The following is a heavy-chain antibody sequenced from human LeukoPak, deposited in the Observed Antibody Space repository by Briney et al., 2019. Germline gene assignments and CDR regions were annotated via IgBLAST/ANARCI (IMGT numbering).Heavy chain of an antibody. CDR2: INHRGST. V-gene: IGHV4-34*01. Sequence: PSETLSVTCAVYGLSFTDYYWRWIRQPPGKGLEWIVEINHRGSTNYNSSLKSRVTISVDRSKNQFSLKLSSVTAADTAVYFCARVQHTTSSIDYWGQGAPVTVSS. CDR3: ARVQHTTSSIDY. D-gene: IGHD6-6*01. J-gene: IGHJ4*02. CDR1: GLSFTDYY.